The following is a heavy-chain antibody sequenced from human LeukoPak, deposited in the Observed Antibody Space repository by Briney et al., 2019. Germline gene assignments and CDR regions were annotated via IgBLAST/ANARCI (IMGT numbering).Heavy chain of an antibody. CDR1: GYTFTGYY. V-gene: IGHV1-2*02. CDR2: INPNSGGT. D-gene: IGHD7-27*01. J-gene: IGHJ3*02. CDR3: ARMPNWDHDAFDI. Sequence: GASVKVSCKASGYTFTGYYMHWVRQAPGQGLEWMGWINPNSGGTNYAQKFQGRVTMTRDTSISTAYMELSRLRSDDTAVYCCARMPNWDHDAFDIWGQGTMVTVSS.